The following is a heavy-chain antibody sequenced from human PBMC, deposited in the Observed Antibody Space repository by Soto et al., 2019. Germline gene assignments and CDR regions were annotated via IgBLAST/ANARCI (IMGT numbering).Heavy chain of an antibody. D-gene: IGHD6-19*01. CDR2: IYYSGST. V-gene: IGHV4-59*11. CDR3: ARDPVAGTGYFDY. J-gene: IGHJ4*02. Sequence: SETLSLTCTVFGGSISSLYWSWIRQPPGKGLEWIGYIYYSGSTNYNPSLKSRVTISVDTSKNQFSLKLSSVTAADTAVYYCARDPVAGTGYFDYWGQGTLVTVS. CDR1: GGSISSLY.